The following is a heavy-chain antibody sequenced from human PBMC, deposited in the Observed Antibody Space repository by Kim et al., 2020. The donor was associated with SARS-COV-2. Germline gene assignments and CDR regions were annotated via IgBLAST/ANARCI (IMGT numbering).Heavy chain of an antibody. J-gene: IGHJ5*02. CDR1: GFTFSSYA. CDR2: IGGGGGRT. Sequence: GGSLRLSCVASGFTFSSYAMSWVRQAPGKGLEWLSTIGGGGGRTYYADSVKGRFTISRDNSKNTVYLQMSSLRAEDTAVYYCANVSFGSWGQGTLVTVSS. V-gene: IGHV3-23*01. D-gene: IGHD3-16*01. CDR3: ANVSFGS.